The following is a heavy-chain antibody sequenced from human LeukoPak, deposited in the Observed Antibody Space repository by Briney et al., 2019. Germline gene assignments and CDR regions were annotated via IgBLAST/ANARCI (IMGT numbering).Heavy chain of an antibody. V-gene: IGHV4-39*01. Sequence: TSETLSLTCTVSGGSISSSSYYWGWIRQPPGKGLEWIGSIYYSGSTYYNPSLKSRVTISVDTSKNQFSLKLSSVTAADTAVYYCASADLAPYYGMDVWGQGTTVTVSS. J-gene: IGHJ6*02. CDR1: GGSISSSSYY. CDR3: ASADLAPYYGMDV. CDR2: IYYSGST.